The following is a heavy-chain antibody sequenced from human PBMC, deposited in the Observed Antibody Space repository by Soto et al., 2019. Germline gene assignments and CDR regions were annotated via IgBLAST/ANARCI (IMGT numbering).Heavy chain of an antibody. J-gene: IGHJ1*01. D-gene: IGHD1-1*01. CDR2: IIPMSGTA. CDR3: ARGWNDFPH. V-gene: IGHV1-69*06. Sequence: QVQLVQSGAEVKKPGSSVKVSCKASGGTFSSYVITWVRQAPGQGLECMGGIIPMSGTANSAQKFQGRVTITADKSTSTAYMELSSLRSEDTAVYYCARGWNDFPHWGQGTLVTVSS. CDR1: GGTFSSYV.